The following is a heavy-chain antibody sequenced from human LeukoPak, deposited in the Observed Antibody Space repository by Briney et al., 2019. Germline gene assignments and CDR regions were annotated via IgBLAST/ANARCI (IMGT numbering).Heavy chain of an antibody. CDR2: IKSKTDGGTT. Sequence: PGGSLRLSCVASGLSVRGSYMSWVRQAPGKGLEWVGRIKSKTDGGTTDYAAPVKGRFTISRDDSKNTLNLQMNSLKTEDTAVYYCTPSIAVAGSLDYWGQGTLVTVSS. D-gene: IGHD6-19*01. V-gene: IGHV3-15*01. J-gene: IGHJ4*02. CDR1: GLSVRGSY. CDR3: TPSIAVAGSLDY.